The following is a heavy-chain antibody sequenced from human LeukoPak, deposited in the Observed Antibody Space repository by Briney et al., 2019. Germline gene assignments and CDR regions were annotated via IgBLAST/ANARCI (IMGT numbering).Heavy chain of an antibody. J-gene: IGHJ5*02. V-gene: IGHV4-4*02. Sequence: TSGTLSLTCAVSGGSISSSNWWSWVRQPPGKGLEWIGEIYHSGSTNYNPSLKSRVTISVDKSKNQFSLNLSSVTAADTAVYYCARDFQYCSGGSCYPPKDWFDPWGQGTLVTVSS. D-gene: IGHD2-15*01. CDR2: IYHSGST. CDR3: ARDFQYCSGGSCYPPKDWFDP. CDR1: GGSISSSNW.